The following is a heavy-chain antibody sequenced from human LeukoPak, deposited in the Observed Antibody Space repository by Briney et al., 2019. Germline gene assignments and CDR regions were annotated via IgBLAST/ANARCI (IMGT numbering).Heavy chain of an antibody. Sequence: PGGSLRLSCAASGFTFSTYSMNWVRQAPGKGLEWVSSISSNSRYIYYADSVKGRFTISRDNSKNTLYLQMNSLRAEDTAVYYCARVEAAGTHVDYWGQGTLVTVSS. J-gene: IGHJ4*02. CDR3: ARVEAAGTHVDY. CDR2: ISSNSRYI. V-gene: IGHV3-21*01. D-gene: IGHD6-13*01. CDR1: GFTFSTYS.